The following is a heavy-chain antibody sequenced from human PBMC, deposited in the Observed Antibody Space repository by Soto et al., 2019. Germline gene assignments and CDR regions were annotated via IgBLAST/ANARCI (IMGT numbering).Heavy chain of an antibody. CDR2: IYSGGST. Sequence: EVQLVESGGGLIQPGGSLRLSCAASGFTVSSNYMSWVRQAPGKGLEWVSVIYSGGSTYYADSVKGRFTISRDNSKNTLYLQMNRLSADDTAVYYCARDRVESGYPEYFQHWGQGTRVTVSS. D-gene: IGHD3-22*01. CDR3: ARDRVESGYPEYFQH. CDR1: GFTVSSNY. V-gene: IGHV3-53*01. J-gene: IGHJ1*01.